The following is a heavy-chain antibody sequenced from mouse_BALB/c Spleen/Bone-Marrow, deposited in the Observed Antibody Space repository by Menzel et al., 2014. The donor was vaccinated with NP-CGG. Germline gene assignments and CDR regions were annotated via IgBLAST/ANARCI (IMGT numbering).Heavy chain of an antibody. J-gene: IGHJ3*01. CDR1: GFTFSDFY. CDR2: SRNKAKYYTT. Sequence: EVKLMESGGGLVQPGDSLRLSCATSGFTFSDFYMEWARQPPGKRLEWIAASRNKAKYYTTEYSASVKGRFIVSRDTSQSVLYLQMNALRAEDTAIYYCARDVGYGNYFVYWGQGTLVTVSA. D-gene: IGHD2-10*02. V-gene: IGHV7-1*02. CDR3: ARDVGYGNYFVY.